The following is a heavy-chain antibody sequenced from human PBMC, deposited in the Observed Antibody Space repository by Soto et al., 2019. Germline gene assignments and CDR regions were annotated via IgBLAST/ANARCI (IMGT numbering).Heavy chain of an antibody. V-gene: IGHV4-34*01. D-gene: IGHD3-22*01. CDR1: GGSFSGYY. CDR2: IYYSGST. CDR3: ARLYMGVITYYFDY. Sequence: SETLSLTCAVYGGSFSGYYWSWIRQPPGKGLEWIGRIYYSGSTYYNPSLKSRVTISVDTSKNQFSLKLSSVTAADTAVYYCARLYMGVITYYFDYWGQGTLVTVSS. J-gene: IGHJ4*02.